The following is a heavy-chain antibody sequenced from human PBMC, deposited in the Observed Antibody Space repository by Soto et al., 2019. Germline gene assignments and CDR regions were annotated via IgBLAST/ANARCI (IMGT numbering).Heavy chain of an antibody. CDR2: IDAGNGNT. Sequence: SVKVSCKASGYTFTSYAMHWVRQAPVQRLEWMGWIDAGNGNTKYSQKFQGRVTITRDTSASTAYMELSSLRSEDTAVYYCAGGGGGSLAPFDYWGQGTLVTVSS. CDR3: AGGGGGSLAPFDY. J-gene: IGHJ4*02. V-gene: IGHV1-3*01. D-gene: IGHD3-10*01. CDR1: GYTFTSYA.